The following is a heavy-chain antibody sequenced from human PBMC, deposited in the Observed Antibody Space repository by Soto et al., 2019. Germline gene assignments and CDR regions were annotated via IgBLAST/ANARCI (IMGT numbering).Heavy chain of an antibody. CDR3: ARDPYCSSLNCPGPFDF. CDR1: RYSIGSGYC. J-gene: IGHJ4*02. D-gene: IGHD1-1*01. CDR2: IYHIGNT. V-gene: IGHV4-38-2*02. Sequence: PSETLSLTCTVSRYSIGSGYCWGWIRQPPGKGLEWIGSIYHIGNTYYNPSLKSRVTLSVDTSKNQFSLQLRSLTAADTAVYYCARDPYCSSLNCPGPFDFWGQGTLVTVSS.